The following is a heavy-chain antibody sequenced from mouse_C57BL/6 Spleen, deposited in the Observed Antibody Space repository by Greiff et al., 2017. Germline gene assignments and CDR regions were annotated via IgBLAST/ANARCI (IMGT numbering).Heavy chain of an antibody. D-gene: IGHD3-2*02. V-gene: IGHV5-17*01. CDR1: GFTFSDYG. J-gene: IGHJ3*01. CDR2: ISSGSSTI. CDR3: ARRTAQAVFAY. Sequence: EVKLVESGGGLVKPGGSLKLSCAASGFTFSDYGMHWVRQAPEKGLEWVAYISSGSSTIYFADTVKGRFTISRDNAKNTLFLQMTSLRSEDTAMYYCARRTAQAVFAYWGQGTLVTVSA.